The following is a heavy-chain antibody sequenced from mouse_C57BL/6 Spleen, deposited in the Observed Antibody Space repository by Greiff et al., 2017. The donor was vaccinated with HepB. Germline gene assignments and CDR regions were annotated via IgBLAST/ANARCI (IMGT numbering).Heavy chain of an antibody. V-gene: IGHV1-62-2*01. Sequence: VHLVESGAELVKPGASVKLSCKASGYTFTEYTIHWVKQRSGQGLEWIGWFYPGSGSIKYNEKFKDKATLTADKSSSTVYMELSRLTSEDSAVYCCARHEDGYDCYPYFDYWGQGTTLTVAS. CDR2: FYPGSGSI. J-gene: IGHJ2*01. D-gene: IGHD2-3*01. CDR3: ARHEDGYDCYPYFDY. CDR1: GYTFTEYT.